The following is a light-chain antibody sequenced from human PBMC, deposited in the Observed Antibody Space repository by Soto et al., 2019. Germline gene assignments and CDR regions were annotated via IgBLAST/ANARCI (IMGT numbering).Light chain of an antibody. V-gene: IGKV1-27*01. J-gene: IGKJ1*01. Sequence: DSRMSQSPSSLSASVGDRVTITCWASQGISNYLAWYQQKPGKVPKLLIYAASTLQSGVPSRFSGSGSGTDFTLTISSLQPEDVATYYCQQYNDAPWTFGPGTKVEIK. CDR2: AAS. CDR1: QGISNY. CDR3: QQYNDAPWT.